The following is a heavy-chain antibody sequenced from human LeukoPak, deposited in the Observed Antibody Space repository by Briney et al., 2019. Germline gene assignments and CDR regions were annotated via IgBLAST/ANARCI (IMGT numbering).Heavy chain of an antibody. D-gene: IGHD3-10*01. CDR2: INHSGGT. CDR1: GGSFSGYY. V-gene: IGHV4-34*01. Sequence: SETLSLTCAVYGGSFSGYYWSWIRQPPGKGLEWIGEINHSGGTNYNPSLTSRVTISVDTSKNQFSLKLSSVTAADTAVSYCARGRLWFGELRYYFDYWGQGTLVTVSS. CDR3: ARGRLWFGELRYYFDY. J-gene: IGHJ4*02.